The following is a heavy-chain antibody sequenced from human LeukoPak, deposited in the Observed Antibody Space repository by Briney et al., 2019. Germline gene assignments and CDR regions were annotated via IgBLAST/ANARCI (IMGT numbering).Heavy chain of an antibody. CDR1: GYTFTGYY. Sequence: ASVKVSCKASGYTFTGYYMHWVRQAPGQGLERMGWISPNSGGTNYAQKFQGRVTMTRDTSISTAYMELSRLRSDDTAVYYRAREGGYNWNYSGWFDPWGQGTLVTVSS. CDR3: AREGGYNWNYSGWFDP. CDR2: ISPNSGGT. D-gene: IGHD1-7*01. J-gene: IGHJ5*02. V-gene: IGHV1-2*02.